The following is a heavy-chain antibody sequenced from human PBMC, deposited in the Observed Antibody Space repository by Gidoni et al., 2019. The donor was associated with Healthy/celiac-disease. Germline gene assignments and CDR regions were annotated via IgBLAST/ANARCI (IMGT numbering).Heavy chain of an antibody. J-gene: IGHJ4*02. Sequence: EVQLVESGGGLVQPGRSLRLSCAASGFTFDDYAMHWVRQAPGKGLGWVAGISWNSGSIGYADSVKGRFTISRDNAKNSLYLQMNSLRAEDTALYYCAKDTGSSGWYQWDYWGQGTLVTVSS. V-gene: IGHV3-9*01. D-gene: IGHD6-19*01. CDR3: AKDTGSSGWYQWDY. CDR2: ISWNSGSI. CDR1: GFTFDDYA.